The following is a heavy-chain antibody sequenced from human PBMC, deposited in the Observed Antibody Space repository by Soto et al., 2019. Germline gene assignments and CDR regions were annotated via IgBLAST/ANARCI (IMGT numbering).Heavy chain of an antibody. V-gene: IGHV1-69*13. CDR3: ARDGDGRMTTNPYYYNGMDV. D-gene: IGHD4-4*01. CDR2: IIPIFGTA. CDR1: GGTFSSYA. Sequence: SVKVSCKASGGTFSSYAISWVRQAPGQGLGWMGGIIPIFGTANYAQKFQGRVTITADESTSTAYMELSSLRSEDTAVYYCARDGDGRMTTNPYYYNGMDVWGQGTTVTVSS. J-gene: IGHJ6*02.